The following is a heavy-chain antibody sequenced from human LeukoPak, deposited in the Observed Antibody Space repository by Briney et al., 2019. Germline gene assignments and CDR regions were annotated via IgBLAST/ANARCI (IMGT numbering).Heavy chain of an antibody. CDR1: GFTFRNYY. V-gene: IGHV3-74*01. Sequence: GGSLRLSFVASGFTFRNYYMHWVRQVPGKGLVWVSRISGDGSSIFYADSVKGRFTISRDNAKNSLYVQMNSLRADDSAVYYCARSSNGVYIQWGQGTLVTVSS. CDR2: ISGDGSSI. J-gene: IGHJ4*02. D-gene: IGHD2-8*01. CDR3: ARSSNGVYIQ.